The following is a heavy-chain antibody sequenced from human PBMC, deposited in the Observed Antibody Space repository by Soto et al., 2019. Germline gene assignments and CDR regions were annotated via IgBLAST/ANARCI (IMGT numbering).Heavy chain of an antibody. CDR2: VSGSGTGT. D-gene: IGHD3-16*01. V-gene: IGHV3-23*01. CDR1: GFTFSRNA. Sequence: GGSLRLSCAASGFTFSRNAMSWVRQAPGKGLEWVSAVSGSGTGTYYADSVKGRFTISRDNSENTLYLQMNSLRAEDTAVYYCAKDAVGGGSKQYYFDYWGLGTLVTVSS. CDR3: AKDAVGGGSKQYYFDY. J-gene: IGHJ4*02.